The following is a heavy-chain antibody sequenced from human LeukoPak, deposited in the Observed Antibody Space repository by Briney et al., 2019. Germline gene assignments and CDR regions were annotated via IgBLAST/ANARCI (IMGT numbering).Heavy chain of an antibody. D-gene: IGHD3-10*01. CDR3: ARQRRVRGAKEVYYYYYYYMDV. CDR1: GGSFSGYY. CDR2: INHSGST. V-gene: IGHV4-34*01. J-gene: IGHJ6*03. Sequence: PSETLSLTCAVYGGSFSGYYWSWIRQPPGQGLEWIGEINHSGSTNYNPSLKSRVTISVDTSKNQFSLKLSSVTAADTAVYYCARQRRVRGAKEVYYYYYYYMDVWGKGTTVTISS.